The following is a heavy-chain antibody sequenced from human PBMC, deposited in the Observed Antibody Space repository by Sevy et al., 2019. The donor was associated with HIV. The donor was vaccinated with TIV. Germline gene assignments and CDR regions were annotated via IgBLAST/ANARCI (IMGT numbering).Heavy chain of an antibody. CDR1: TYSFTAYY. CDR2: INPNAGGSGGT. D-gene: IGHD3-10*01. CDR3: ARGSLFSPGYYSDY. J-gene: IGHJ4*02. Sequence: ASVKVSCKTSTYSFTAYYIHWVRQALGQGLEWMGWINPNAGGSGGTNYAQNFQGRVTMTSDASINTAYMELTRLRSDDTAVYYCARGSLFSPGYYSDYWGQGTLVTVSS. V-gene: IGHV1-2*02.